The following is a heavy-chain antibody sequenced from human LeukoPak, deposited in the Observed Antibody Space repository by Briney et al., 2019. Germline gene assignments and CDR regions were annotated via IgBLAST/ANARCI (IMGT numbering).Heavy chain of an antibody. CDR2: IYTSGST. V-gene: IGHV4-4*09. CDR3: ARVPRDHYYYYMDV. J-gene: IGHJ6*03. Sequence: SETLSLTCAVYGGSFNVNIWSWIRQPPGKGLEWIGYIYTSGSTNYNPSLKSRVTISVDTSKNQFSLKLSSVTAADTAVYYCARVPRDHYYYYMDVWGKGTTVTVSS. CDR1: GGSFNVNI.